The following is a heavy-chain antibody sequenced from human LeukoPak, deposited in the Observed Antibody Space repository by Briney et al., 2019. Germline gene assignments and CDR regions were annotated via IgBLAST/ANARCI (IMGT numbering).Heavy chain of an antibody. V-gene: IGHV1-2*02. CDR2: INPDSGGT. Sequence: ASVKLTCKASGYTFGSYYCNWVLQAPGQGLEWMGWINPDSGGTKSAQKFQGRVTMTRDTSINTAYMELSRLASDDTAVYYCARAPGSEYVFDYWGQGTQVTVSS. CDR1: GYTFGSYY. CDR3: ARAPGSEYVFDY. D-gene: IGHD3-10*01. J-gene: IGHJ4*02.